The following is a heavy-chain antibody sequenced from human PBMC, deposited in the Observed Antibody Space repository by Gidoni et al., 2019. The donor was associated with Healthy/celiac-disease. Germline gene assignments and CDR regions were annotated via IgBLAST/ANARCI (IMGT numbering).Heavy chain of an antibody. D-gene: IGHD2-15*01. CDR3: ATEDCSGGSCYSGLVY. CDR1: GYTFTSYY. V-gene: IGHV1-46*01. CDR2: INPSGGST. Sequence: QVQLVQSGAEVKKHGVSVKVSCKASGYTFTSYYMHWVRQAPGQGLEWMGIINPSGGSTSYAPKFLGRVNMTRDTSTSTVYMELSSLRSEDTAVYYCATEDCSGGSCYSGLVYWGQGTLVTVSS. J-gene: IGHJ4*02.